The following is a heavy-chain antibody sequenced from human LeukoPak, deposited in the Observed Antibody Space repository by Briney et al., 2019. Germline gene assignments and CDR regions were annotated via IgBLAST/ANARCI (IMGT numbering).Heavy chain of an antibody. CDR2: IYSGGST. CDR3: ARHVHPVGMYAFDI. J-gene: IGHJ3*02. D-gene: IGHD1-26*01. CDR1: GFTVSSNY. Sequence: GGSLRLSCAASGFTVSSNYMSWVRQAPGKGLEWVSVIYSGGSTYYADSVKGRFTISRDNSKNTLYLQMNSLRAEDTAVYYCARHVHPVGMYAFDIWGQGTMVTVSS. V-gene: IGHV3-53*01.